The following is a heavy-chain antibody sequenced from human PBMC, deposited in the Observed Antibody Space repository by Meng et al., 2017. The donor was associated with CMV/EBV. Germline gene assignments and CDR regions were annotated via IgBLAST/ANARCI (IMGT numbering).Heavy chain of an antibody. V-gene: IGHV1-2*02. Sequence: QVQLVQSGAGVKEPGASVKVSCKASGYTFTGYYMHWVRQAPGQGLEWMGWINPNSGGTNYAQKFQGRVTMTRDTSISTAYMELSRLRSDDTAVYYCARVQVRGEMATPAGYWGQGTLVTVSS. CDR3: ARVQVRGEMATPAGY. CDR2: INPNSGGT. J-gene: IGHJ4*02. CDR1: GYTFTGYY. D-gene: IGHD5-24*01.